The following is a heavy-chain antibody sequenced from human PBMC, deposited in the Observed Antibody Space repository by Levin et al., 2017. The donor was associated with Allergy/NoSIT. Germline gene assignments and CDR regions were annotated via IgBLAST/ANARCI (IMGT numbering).Heavy chain of an antibody. J-gene: IGHJ4*02. CDR2: IKSKTDGGTV. Sequence: LGESLKISCVASGITFSNAWLSWSRQAPGKGLEWVGRIKSKTDGGTVEYAAPVKGRFTISRDDSKNTLYLQMNSLQTEDTAVYFCTTYSSSWYYFDYWGQGTLVTVSS. D-gene: IGHD6-13*01. V-gene: IGHV3-15*01. CDR3: TTYSSSWYYFDY. CDR1: GITFSNAW.